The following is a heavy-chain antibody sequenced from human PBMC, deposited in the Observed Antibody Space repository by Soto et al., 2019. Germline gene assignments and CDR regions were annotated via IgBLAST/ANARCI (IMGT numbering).Heavy chain of an antibody. V-gene: IGHV4-34*01. J-gene: IGHJ3*02. CDR3: ARGGRSDWPVPFDI. D-gene: IGHD6-19*01. CDR1: GGYFSTYY. Sequence: SEALSLTCADDGGYFSTYYWNWVRQAPGKGLEWIGNITHSGSNNYNPSLKSRVTISIDMSKRHVSLKLNSVTAADTAVYYCARGGRSDWPVPFDIWGQGTMVTVSS. CDR2: ITHSGSN.